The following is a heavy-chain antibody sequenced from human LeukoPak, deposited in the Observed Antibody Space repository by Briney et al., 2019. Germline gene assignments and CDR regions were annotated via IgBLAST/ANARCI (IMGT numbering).Heavy chain of an antibody. CDR3: ARRAPGYCITTSCPDTYYYYYYMDV. CDR2: IKQDGSET. J-gene: IGHJ6*03. D-gene: IGHD2-2*01. Sequence: GGSLRLSCAASGFAFSSSWMSWVRQAPGKGLEWVANIKQDGSETYYVDSLKGRFTVSRDNAKNSVYLQMNNLTAEDTAVYYCARRAPGYCITTSCPDTYYYYYYMDVWGKGTTVTVSS. V-gene: IGHV3-7*01. CDR1: GFAFSSSW.